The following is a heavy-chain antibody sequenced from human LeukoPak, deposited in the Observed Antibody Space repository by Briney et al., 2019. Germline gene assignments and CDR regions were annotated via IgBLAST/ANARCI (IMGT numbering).Heavy chain of an antibody. V-gene: IGHV4-4*02. Sequence: PSGTLSLTCAVSGGSISSSNWWSWVRQPPGQGLEWIGEIYHSGSTNYNPSLKSRVTILEDKSKNQFSLKLSSVTAADTAVYYCARLSLKVLEWSPTKGKETHYFDYWGQGTLVTVSS. CDR2: IYHSGST. CDR3: ARLSLKVLEWSPTKGKETHYFDY. D-gene: IGHD3-3*01. J-gene: IGHJ4*02. CDR1: GGSISSSNW.